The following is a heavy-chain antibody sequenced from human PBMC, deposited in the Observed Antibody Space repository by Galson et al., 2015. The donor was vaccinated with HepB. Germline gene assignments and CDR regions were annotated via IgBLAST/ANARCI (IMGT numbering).Heavy chain of an antibody. CDR2: INAGNGNT. D-gene: IGHD6-19*01. V-gene: IGHV1-3*01. CDR1: GYTFTSYA. Sequence: SVKVSCKASGYTFTSYAMHWVRQAPGQRLEWMGWINAGNGNTKYSQKFQGRVTITRDTSASTAYMELSSLRSEDTAVYYCAISSGWYGAQLEDAFDIWGQGTMVTVSS. CDR3: AISSGWYGAQLEDAFDI. J-gene: IGHJ3*02.